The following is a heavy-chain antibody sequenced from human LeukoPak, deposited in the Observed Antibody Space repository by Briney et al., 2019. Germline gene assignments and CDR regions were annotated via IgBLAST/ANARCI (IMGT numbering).Heavy chain of an antibody. CDR3: ARSHDHLWGNYPDY. CDR2: IHHDGRI. J-gene: IGHJ4*02. D-gene: IGHD3-16*02. CDR1: GGSVSSGSYY. Sequence: SETLSLTCTVSGGSVSSGSYYWSWVRQPPGKGLEWIGEIHHDGRINYNPSLKSRVTLSVDKSKSQFSLRLNSVTAADTAMYYCARSHDHLWGNYPDYWGQGTLVTVSS. V-gene: IGHV4-39*07.